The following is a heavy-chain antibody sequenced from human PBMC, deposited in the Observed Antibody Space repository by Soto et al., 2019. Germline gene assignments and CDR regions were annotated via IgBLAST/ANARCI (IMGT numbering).Heavy chain of an antibody. Sequence: GGSLRLSCAASGFAFSNWRMTWVRQAPGKGPEWVANIKEDGSDIHYGDSVKGRFTISRDNAKSAVYLQMNSLRVEDTAVYYCRRGYDSGGDYWGQGTLVTVSS. CDR3: RRGYDSGGDY. D-gene: IGHD5-12*01. CDR2: IKEDGSDI. J-gene: IGHJ4*02. CDR1: GFAFSNWR. V-gene: IGHV3-7*01.